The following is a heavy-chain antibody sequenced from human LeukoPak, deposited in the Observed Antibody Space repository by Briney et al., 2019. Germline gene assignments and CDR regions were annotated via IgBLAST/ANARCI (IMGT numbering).Heavy chain of an antibody. J-gene: IGHJ4*02. Sequence: SVKVSCKASGGTFSSYAISWVRQAPGQGLEWMGGIIPIFGTANYAQKFQGRVTITADKSTSTAYMELSSLRSEDTAVYYCARVEYGGNGWVDYWGQGTLVTVSS. D-gene: IGHD4-23*01. CDR3: ARVEYGGNGWVDY. CDR2: IIPIFGTA. V-gene: IGHV1-69*06. CDR1: GGTFSSYA.